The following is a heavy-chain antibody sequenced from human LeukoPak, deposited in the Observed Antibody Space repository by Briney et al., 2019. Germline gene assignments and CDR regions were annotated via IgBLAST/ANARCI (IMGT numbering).Heavy chain of an antibody. CDR3: ARSKRAYYGISRGGMDV. V-gene: IGHV1-18*04. D-gene: IGHD3-9*01. CDR1: GYTFTSYG. J-gene: IGHJ6*04. CDR2: ISAYNGNT. Sequence: GASVKVSCKASGYTFTSYGSSWVRQAPGQGLEWMGWISAYNGNTNFAQKLQGRVTMTTDTSTSTAYMELRSLRSDDTAVYYCARSKRAYYGISRGGMDVWGEGTTLTVSS.